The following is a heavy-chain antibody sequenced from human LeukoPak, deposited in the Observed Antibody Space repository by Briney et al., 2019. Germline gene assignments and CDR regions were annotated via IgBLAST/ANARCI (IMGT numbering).Heavy chain of an antibody. D-gene: IGHD3-22*01. CDR1: GFTFDDYA. Sequence: GGSLRLYCAASGFTFDDYAMHWVRQAPGKGLEWVSGISWNSGSIGYADSVKGRFTISRDNAKNSLYLQMNSLRAEDTALYYCAKDPRPDYYDSSGLDYWGQGTLVTVSS. CDR2: ISWNSGSI. CDR3: AKDPRPDYYDSSGLDY. V-gene: IGHV3-9*01. J-gene: IGHJ4*02.